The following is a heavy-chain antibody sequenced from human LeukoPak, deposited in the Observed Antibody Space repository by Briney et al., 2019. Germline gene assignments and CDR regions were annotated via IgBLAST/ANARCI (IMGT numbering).Heavy chain of an antibody. Sequence: PGGSLRLSCAASGFAFSSYAMTWVRQAPGKGLEWVSAICGSCGATVFADSVRGRFIISRDNSRNTLYLQVNSLRAEDTAVYYCAREGEWELLNDPGAFDIWGQGTMVTVSS. D-gene: IGHD1-26*01. CDR2: ICGSCGAT. CDR3: AREGEWELLNDPGAFDI. J-gene: IGHJ3*02. CDR1: GFAFSSYA. V-gene: IGHV3-23*01.